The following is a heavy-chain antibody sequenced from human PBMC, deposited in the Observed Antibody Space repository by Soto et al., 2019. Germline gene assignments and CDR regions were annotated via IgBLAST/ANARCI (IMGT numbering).Heavy chain of an antibody. D-gene: IGHD1-26*01. Sequence: QVQLVQSGAEVKKPGASVKVSCKASGYTFTSYAMNWVRQAPGQRLEWMGWINAGNGNTKYSQKFQGRVTITRDTSASTAYMEMSSLRSEDTAVYYCARSVGAALSDYWGQGTLVTVSS. CDR3: ARSVGAALSDY. CDR2: INAGNGNT. J-gene: IGHJ4*02. CDR1: GYTFTSYA. V-gene: IGHV1-3*01.